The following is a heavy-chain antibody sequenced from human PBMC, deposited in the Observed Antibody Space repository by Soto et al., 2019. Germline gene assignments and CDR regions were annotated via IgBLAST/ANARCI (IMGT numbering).Heavy chain of an antibody. D-gene: IGHD4-17*01. CDR2: ISWNSGSI. CDR1: GFTFDDYA. V-gene: IGHV3-9*01. Sequence: EVQLVESGGGLVQPGRSLRLSCAASGFTFDDYAMHWVRQAPGKGLEWVSGISWNSGSIGYADSVKGRFTISRDNAKNSLYLQMNSLRAEDTALYYCAKDYRGGDMAFDIWGQGTMVTVSS. J-gene: IGHJ3*02. CDR3: AKDYRGGDMAFDI.